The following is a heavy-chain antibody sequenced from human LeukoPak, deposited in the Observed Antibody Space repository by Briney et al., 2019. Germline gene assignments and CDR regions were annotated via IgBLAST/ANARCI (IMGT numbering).Heavy chain of an antibody. CDR2: IYYSGST. CDR1: GGSISSSSYY. V-gene: IGHV4-39*07. D-gene: IGHD2-21*02. Sequence: PSETLSLTCTVSGGSISSSSYYWGWIRQPPGKGLEWIGSIYYSGSTYYNPSLKSRVTISVDTSKNQFSLKLSSVTAADRAVYYCARETSFYPAYCGGDCVDYWGQGTLVTVSS. J-gene: IGHJ4*02. CDR3: ARETSFYPAYCGGDCVDY.